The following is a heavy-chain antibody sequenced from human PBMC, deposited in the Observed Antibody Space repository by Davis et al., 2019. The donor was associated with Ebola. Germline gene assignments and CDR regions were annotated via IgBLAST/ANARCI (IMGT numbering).Heavy chain of an antibody. CDR2: ISGSGGST. V-gene: IGHV3-23*01. Sequence: AASVKVSCKASGGTFSSYAMSWVRQAPGKGLEWVSAISGSGGSTYYADSVKGRFTISRDNSKNTAYLQMNSLKTEDTAVYYCTRRGYSYGYYYYGMDVWGQGTTVTVSS. D-gene: IGHD5-18*01. CDR1: GGTFSSYA. J-gene: IGHJ6*02. CDR3: TRRGYSYGYYYYGMDV.